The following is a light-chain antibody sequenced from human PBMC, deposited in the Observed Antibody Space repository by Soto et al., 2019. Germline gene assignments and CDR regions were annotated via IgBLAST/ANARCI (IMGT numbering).Light chain of an antibody. CDR3: QQYNNWPPWT. V-gene: IGKV3-15*01. CDR2: GAS. CDR1: QSVSNN. J-gene: IGKJ1*01. Sequence: EVVMTQSPATLSVSPGDRATLSCRARQSVSNNLAWYQQKSGQAPRLLIYGASTRATGIPARFSGSGSGTEFTLTISSLQSEDFAVYYCQQYNNWPPWTFGQGTEVQIK.